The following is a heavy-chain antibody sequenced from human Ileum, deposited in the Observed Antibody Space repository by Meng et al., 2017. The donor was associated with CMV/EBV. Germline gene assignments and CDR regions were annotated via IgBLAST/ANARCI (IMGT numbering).Heavy chain of an antibody. J-gene: IGHJ5*02. CDR2: ISSSSSHM. V-gene: IGHV3-21*01. CDR1: GFIFSSYS. CDR3: ARDPGSSSIP. Sequence: GESLKISCAASGFIFSSYSMNWVRQAPGKGLEWVSSISSSSSHMYYADSVKGRFTISRDNAKNSLYLQINSLRVEDTAVYYCARDPGSSSIPWGQGTLVTVSS. D-gene: IGHD6-6*01.